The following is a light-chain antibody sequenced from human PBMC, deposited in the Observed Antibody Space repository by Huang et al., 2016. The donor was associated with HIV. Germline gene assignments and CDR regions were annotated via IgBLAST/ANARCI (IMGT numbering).Light chain of an antibody. CDR1: QSVLYSSNNKNY. CDR2: GAS. V-gene: IGKV4-1*01. J-gene: IGKJ4*01. CDR3: QQYYNTPLT. Sequence: DIVMTQSPDSLAVSLGERDTINCKSSQSVLYSSNNKNYLAWYQQKPGQPPKLLIYGASSRESGVPDRFSGSGSGTDFTLTISSLQAEDVAVYFCQQYYNTPLTFGGGTKVEIK.